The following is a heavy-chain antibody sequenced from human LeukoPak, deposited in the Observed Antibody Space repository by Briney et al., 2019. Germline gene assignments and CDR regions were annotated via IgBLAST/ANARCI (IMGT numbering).Heavy chain of an antibody. J-gene: IGHJ4*02. D-gene: IGHD6-19*01. CDR1: GFTFSSYA. Sequence: GGSLRLSCAASGFTFSSYAMSWVRQAPGKGLEGVSAISGSGGSTYYADSVKGRFTISRDNSKNTLYLQMNSLRAEDTAVYYCAKGGGFSGWYDYWGQGTLVTVSS. V-gene: IGHV3-23*01. CDR2: ISGSGGST. CDR3: AKGGGFSGWYDY.